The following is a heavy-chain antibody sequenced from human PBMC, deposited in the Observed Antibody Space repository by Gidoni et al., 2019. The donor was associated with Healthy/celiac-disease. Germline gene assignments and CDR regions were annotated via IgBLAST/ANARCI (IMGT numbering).Heavy chain of an antibody. J-gene: IGHJ5*02. CDR2: INHSGST. Sequence: QVQLPQWGAGLLKPSATLSLTCAVYGGSFSGYYWSWIRQPPGKGLEWIGEINHSGSTNYNPSLKRRVTISVDTSKNQFSLKLSSVTAADTAVYYCARGIIVYSYGYGGVDPWGQGTLVTVSS. CDR1: GGSFSGYY. D-gene: IGHD5-18*01. CDR3: ARGIIVYSYGYGGVDP. V-gene: IGHV4-34*01.